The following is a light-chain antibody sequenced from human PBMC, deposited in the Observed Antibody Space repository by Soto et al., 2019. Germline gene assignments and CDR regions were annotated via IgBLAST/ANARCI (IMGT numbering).Light chain of an antibody. J-gene: IGLJ2*01. CDR3: QSYDSSLSGSV. CDR2: GNN. Sequence: QSVLTQPPSVYGAPGQRVTISCTGGSSNIGAGYDVHWYHQLPGTAPKLLIYGNNNRPSGVPDRFSGSKSGTSASLAITGLQAEDEADYYCQSYDSSLSGSVFGGETKLTVL. V-gene: IGLV1-40*01. CDR1: SSNIGAGYD.